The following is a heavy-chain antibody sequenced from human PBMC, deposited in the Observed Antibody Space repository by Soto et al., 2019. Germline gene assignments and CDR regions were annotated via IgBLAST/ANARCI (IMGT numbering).Heavy chain of an antibody. CDR1: GFSFTSYW. CDR3: ARFGFEFYIAAEEYNVLQYYGADV. Sequence: GESLKISCKGSGFSFTSYWIAWVRQTPEKGLEWMGIVYPDDSATTYSPSFQGQVTISADKSINTAYLQWRSLKASDTAKYYCARFGFEFYIAAEEYNVLQYYGADVWGQGTPVPVSS. D-gene: IGHD1-20*01. V-gene: IGHV5-51*01. CDR2: VYPDDSAT. J-gene: IGHJ6*02.